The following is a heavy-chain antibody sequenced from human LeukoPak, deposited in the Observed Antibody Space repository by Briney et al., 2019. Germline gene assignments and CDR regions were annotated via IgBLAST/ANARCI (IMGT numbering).Heavy chain of an antibody. V-gene: IGHV1-46*01. Sequence: ASVKVSCKASGYTFTSYYMHRVRQAPGQGLEWMGIINPSGGSTSYAQKFQGRVTMTRDISTSTVYMELSSLRSEDTAVYYCARVGICSSTSCYRWDAFDIWGQGTMVTVSS. D-gene: IGHD2-2*02. J-gene: IGHJ3*02. CDR1: GYTFTSYY. CDR3: ARVGICSSTSCYRWDAFDI. CDR2: INPSGGST.